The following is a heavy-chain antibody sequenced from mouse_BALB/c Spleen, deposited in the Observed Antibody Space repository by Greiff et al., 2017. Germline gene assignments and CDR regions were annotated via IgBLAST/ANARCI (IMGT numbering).Heavy chain of an antibody. CDR2: ISSGSSTI. CDR1: GFTFSSFG. Sequence: EVQVVESGGGLVQPGGSRKLSCAASGFTFSSFGMHWVRQAPEKGLEWVAYISSGSSTIYYADTVKGRFTISRDNPKNTLFLQMTSLRSEDTAMYYCARKEAYYGNYGFDYWGQGTTLTVSS. V-gene: IGHV5-17*02. D-gene: IGHD2-10*01. CDR3: ARKEAYYGNYGFDY. J-gene: IGHJ2*01.